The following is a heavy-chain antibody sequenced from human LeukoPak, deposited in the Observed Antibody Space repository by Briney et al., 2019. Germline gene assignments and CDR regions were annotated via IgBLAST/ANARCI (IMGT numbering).Heavy chain of an antibody. CDR2: ISYDGSNK. CDR1: GFTFSSYG. J-gene: IGHJ4*02. D-gene: IGHD6-13*01. Sequence: PGGSLRLSCAASGFTFSSYGMHWVRQAPGKGLEWVAVISYDGSNKYYADSVKGRFTISRDNSKNTLYLQMNSLRAEDTAVYYCANPLIAAAGTGYWGQGTLVTVSS. V-gene: IGHV3-30*18. CDR3: ANPLIAAAGTGY.